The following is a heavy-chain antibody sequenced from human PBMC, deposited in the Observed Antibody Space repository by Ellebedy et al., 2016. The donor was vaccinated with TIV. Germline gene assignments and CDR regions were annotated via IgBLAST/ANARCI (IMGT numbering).Heavy chain of an antibody. Sequence: GESLKISCAAFGFTFSSYGMHWVRQAPGKGLEWVAVISDDGSNKYYADSVKGRFTISRDNSKNTLYLQMNSLRAEDTAVYYCAKDRTYINSWYLGYWGQGTLVTVSS. CDR1: GFTFSSYG. D-gene: IGHD6-13*01. CDR3: AKDRTYINSWYLGY. V-gene: IGHV3-30*18. J-gene: IGHJ4*02. CDR2: ISDDGSNK.